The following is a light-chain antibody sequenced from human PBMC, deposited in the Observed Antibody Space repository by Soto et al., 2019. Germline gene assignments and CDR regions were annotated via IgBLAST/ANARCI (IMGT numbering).Light chain of an antibody. CDR1: QSVTTY. CDR3: QQYNNWPMYT. J-gene: IGKJ2*01. V-gene: IGKV3-15*01. Sequence: IVMTQSPATLSVSPGERVTLSCRASQSVTTYLAWYQQTPGQAPRLLIYGASTRASGIPARFSGSGSGTEFILTISSLQSEDFGVYYCQQYNNWPMYTFGQGTKLEI. CDR2: GAS.